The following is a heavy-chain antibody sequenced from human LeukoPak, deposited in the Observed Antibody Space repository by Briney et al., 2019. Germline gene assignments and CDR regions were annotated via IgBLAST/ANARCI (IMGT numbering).Heavy chain of an antibody. J-gene: IGHJ6*02. CDR1: GFTFSSYA. D-gene: IGHD2-15*01. V-gene: IGHV3-23*01. CDR2: VSGSGGST. Sequence: GGSLRLSCAASGFTFSSYAMSWVRQAPGKGLEWVSAVSGSGGSTYYADSVKGRLTISRDNSQNTLYLQMNSLRAEDTAVYYCAKEFYFATAVWGQGTTVTVSS. CDR3: AKEFYFATAV.